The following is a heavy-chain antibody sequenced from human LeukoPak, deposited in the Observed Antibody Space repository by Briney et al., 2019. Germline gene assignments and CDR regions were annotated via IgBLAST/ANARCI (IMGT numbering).Heavy chain of an antibody. Sequence: GGSLRLSCAASGFTFSSYAMSWVRQAPGRGLEWVSAIDGPGGTTYYADSVKGRFTISRDNSKNTLYLQMNSLRAEDTAVYYCAKDLITVTTPYFDYWGQGTLVTVSS. V-gene: IGHV3-23*01. CDR3: AKDLITVTTPYFDY. CDR1: GFTFSSYA. D-gene: IGHD4-17*01. CDR2: IDGPGGTT. J-gene: IGHJ4*02.